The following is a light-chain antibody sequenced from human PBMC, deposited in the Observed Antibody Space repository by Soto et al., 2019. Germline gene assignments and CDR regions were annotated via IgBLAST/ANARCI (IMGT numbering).Light chain of an antibody. J-gene: IGKJ3*01. CDR1: QSVGTY. Sequence: EIVLTQSPPTLSLSPGERATLSCRASQSVGTYLAWYQHKPGQAPRLLIYDAFNRATGIPTRFSGSGSGTDFTLTIGSLEPEDFAVYYCQQRTNWLFTFGPGTRVDIK. V-gene: IGKV3-11*01. CDR3: QQRTNWLFT. CDR2: DAF.